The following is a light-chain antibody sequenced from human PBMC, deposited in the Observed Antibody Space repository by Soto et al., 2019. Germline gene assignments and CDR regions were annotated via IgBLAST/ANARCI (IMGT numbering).Light chain of an antibody. CDR1: SGDVGGYTY. CDR2: DVS. J-gene: IGLJ2*01. CDR3: SSYTSSSTPL. Sequence: QSALTEPASVSGSPGQSITISCTGTSGDVGGYTYVSWYQQHPGKAPKLIIYDVSNRPSGVSNRFSGSKSGNTASLTISGLQAEDEADYYCSSYTSSSTPLFGGGTKVTVL. V-gene: IGLV2-14*03.